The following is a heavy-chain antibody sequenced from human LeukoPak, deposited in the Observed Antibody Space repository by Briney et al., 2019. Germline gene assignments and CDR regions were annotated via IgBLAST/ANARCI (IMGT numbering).Heavy chain of an antibody. J-gene: IGHJ1*01. D-gene: IGHD6-19*01. Sequence: ASVKVSCKASGGTFSSYAISWVRQAPGQGLEWMGGIIPIFGTANYAQKFQGRVTITADESTSTAYMELSSLRSEDTAVYYCAIDNGYSSGWYLMGYFQHWGQGTLVTVSS. CDR1: GGTFSSYA. CDR2: IIPIFGTA. CDR3: AIDNGYSSGWYLMGYFQH. V-gene: IGHV1-69*13.